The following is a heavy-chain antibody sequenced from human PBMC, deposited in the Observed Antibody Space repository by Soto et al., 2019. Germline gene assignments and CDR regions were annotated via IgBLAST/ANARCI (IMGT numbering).Heavy chain of an antibody. V-gene: IGHV4-34*01. J-gene: IGHJ4*02. D-gene: IGHD4-17*01. CDR3: ASSGYWLIVTTVPYYFDY. Sequence: PSETLSLTCAVYGGSFSGYYWSWIRQPPGKGLEWIGEINHSGSTNYNPSLKSRVTISADKSKNQFTLKLSSVAAADTAVYYFASSGYWLIVTTVPYYFDYWGQGTLVTVSS. CDR2: INHSGST. CDR1: GGSFSGYY.